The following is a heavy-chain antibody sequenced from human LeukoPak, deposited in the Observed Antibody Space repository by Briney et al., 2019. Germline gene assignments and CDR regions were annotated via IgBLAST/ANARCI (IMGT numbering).Heavy chain of an antibody. CDR1: GGSISTSNYY. J-gene: IGHJ4*02. V-gene: IGHV4-39*01. CDR2: IFYSGST. D-gene: IGHD3-3*01. CDR3: ARQTGAGLFILP. Sequence: PSETLSLTCTVSGGSISTSNYYWGWIRQPPGKGLEWIGNIFYSGSTYYSPSLKSRVTISVDTSKNQFSLILTSVTAANTAVYYCARQTGAGLFILPGGQGTLVTVSS.